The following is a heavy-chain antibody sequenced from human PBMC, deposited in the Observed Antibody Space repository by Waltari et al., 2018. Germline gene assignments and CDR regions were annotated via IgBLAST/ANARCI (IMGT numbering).Heavy chain of an antibody. Sequence: QVQLQESGPGLVKPSETLSLTCAVSGYSISSGYYWGWIRQPPGKGLEWIGSIYHSGSTDYNPSLKSRVTISVDTSKNQFSLKLSSVTAADTAVYYCARDTPGGGWYDYWGQGTLVTVSS. CDR2: IYHSGST. CDR3: ARDTPGGGWYDY. D-gene: IGHD6-19*01. J-gene: IGHJ4*02. CDR1: GYSISSGYY. V-gene: IGHV4-38-2*02.